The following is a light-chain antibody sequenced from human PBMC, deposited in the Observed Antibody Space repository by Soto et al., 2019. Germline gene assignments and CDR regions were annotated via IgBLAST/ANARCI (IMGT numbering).Light chain of an antibody. CDR3: GSFSSTSTLYV. CDR2: EVS. Sequence: QSALTQPASGSGSPGQSITISCTGTTSDIGGYKYVSWYQHYPGKAPNLMIYEVSSPPSGVSKRFSGSKSGNTASLSISGLQAEDVADYCCGSFSSTSTLYVFGSGTELTVL. CDR1: TSDIGGYKY. V-gene: IGLV2-14*01. J-gene: IGLJ1*01.